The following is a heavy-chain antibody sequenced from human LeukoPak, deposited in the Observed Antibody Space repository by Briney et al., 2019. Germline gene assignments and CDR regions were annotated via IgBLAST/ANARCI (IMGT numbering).Heavy chain of an antibody. CDR3: ARENYYDSSGCAAEGDWFDP. Sequence: GGSLRLSCAASGFTFSSYSMNWVRQAPGKGLEWVSSISSSSSYIYYADSVKGRFTISRDNAKNSLYLQMNSLRAEDTAVYYCARENYYDSSGCAAEGDWFDPWGQGTLVTVSS. J-gene: IGHJ5*02. V-gene: IGHV3-21*01. CDR1: GFTFSSYS. CDR2: ISSSSSYI. D-gene: IGHD3-22*01.